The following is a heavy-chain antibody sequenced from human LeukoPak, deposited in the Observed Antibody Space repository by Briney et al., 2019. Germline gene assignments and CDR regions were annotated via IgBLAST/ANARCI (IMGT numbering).Heavy chain of an antibody. CDR1: GFTFSSYS. V-gene: IGHV3-23*01. D-gene: IGHD3-10*01. CDR2: ISGSGGST. CDR3: AKDLLWFGDNWFDP. J-gene: IGHJ5*02. Sequence: GGSLRLSCAASGFTFSSYSMSWVRQAPGKGLEWVSAISGSGGSTYYADSVKGRFTISRDNSKNTLYLQMNSLRAEDTAVYYCAKDLLWFGDNWFDPWGQGTLVTVSS.